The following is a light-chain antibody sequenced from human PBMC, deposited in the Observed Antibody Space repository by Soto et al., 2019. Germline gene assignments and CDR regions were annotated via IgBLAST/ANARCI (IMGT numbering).Light chain of an antibody. CDR2: FAS. CDR3: QQRSNWPWT. V-gene: IGKV3-11*01. J-gene: IGKJ1*01. CDR1: RNIISN. Sequence: EIVMTQSPGTLSVSPGDTATLSCRANRNIISNLAWYQQKPGQAPRLLIFFASTRATGVPDRFSGSGSGTDFTLTISSLEPEDFAVYYCQQRSNWPWTFGQGTKVDIK.